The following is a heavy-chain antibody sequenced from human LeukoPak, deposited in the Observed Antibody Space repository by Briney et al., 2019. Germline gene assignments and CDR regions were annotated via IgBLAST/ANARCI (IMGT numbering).Heavy chain of an antibody. CDR2: IWYDGSNK. CDR1: GFTFSSYG. J-gene: IGHJ4*02. CDR3: ARDRGYYFDY. D-gene: IGHD3-10*01. V-gene: IGHV3-33*01. Sequence: GRSLRLSCAASGFTFSSYGMHWVRQAPGKGLEWVAVIWYDGSNKYYADSVEGRFTISRDNSKNTLYLQMNSLRAEDTAVYYCARDRGYYFDYWGQGTLVTVSS.